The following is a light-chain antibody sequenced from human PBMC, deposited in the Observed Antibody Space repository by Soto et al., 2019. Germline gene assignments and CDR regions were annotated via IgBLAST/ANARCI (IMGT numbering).Light chain of an antibody. Sequence: QSVLTPPPSVSGAPGQRVTISCTGSSSNIGAGYDVHWYQQLPGAAPKLLIYANSNRPSGVPGRFSGSKSGTSASLAITGLQAEDEADYYCQSYDSSLSGYVFGTGTKATVL. CDR3: QSYDSSLSGYV. V-gene: IGLV1-40*01. J-gene: IGLJ1*01. CDR2: ANS. CDR1: SSNIGAGYD.